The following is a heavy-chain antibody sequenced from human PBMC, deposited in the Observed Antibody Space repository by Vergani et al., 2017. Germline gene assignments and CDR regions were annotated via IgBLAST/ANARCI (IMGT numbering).Heavy chain of an antibody. J-gene: IGHJ6*02. CDR1: GFTFSSYG. Sequence: QVQLVESGGGVVQPGRSLRLACAASGFTFSSYGMHWVRQAPGKGLEWVAVIWYDGSNKYYADSVKGRFTISRDNSKNTMYLQMNSLRAEDTAVYYCAREPXDSSPTGDYYYYYGMDVWGQGTTVTVSS. D-gene: IGHD6-13*01. CDR3: AREPXDSSPTGDYYYYYGMDV. V-gene: IGHV3-33*01. CDR2: IWYDGSNK.